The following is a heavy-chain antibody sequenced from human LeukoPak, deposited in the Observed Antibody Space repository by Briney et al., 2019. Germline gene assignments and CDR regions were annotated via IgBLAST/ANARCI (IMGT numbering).Heavy chain of an antibody. CDR1: GFTFSSYS. Sequence: PGGSLRLSCAASGFTFSSYSMNWVRQAPGKGLEWVSSISSSSSYMYYADSVKGRFTISRDNAKNSLYLQMNSLRAEDTAVYYCARELGATPFGYWGRGTLVTVSS. J-gene: IGHJ4*02. V-gene: IGHV3-21*01. CDR3: ARELGATPFGY. CDR2: ISSSSSYM. D-gene: IGHD1-26*01.